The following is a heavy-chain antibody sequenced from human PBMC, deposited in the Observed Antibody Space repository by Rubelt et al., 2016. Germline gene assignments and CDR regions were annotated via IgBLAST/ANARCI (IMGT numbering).Heavy chain of an antibody. J-gene: IGHJ4*02. CDR3: VSRILSSSHVDY. Sequence: GGSVSSYYWSWIRQPPGKGLEYIGYMYDSEITNYNPSLKGRVTMSVDTSKNQFDLKLSSVSAADTAVYYCVSRILSSSHVDYWGQGTLVTVSS. CDR2: MYDSEIT. V-gene: IGHV4-59*02. D-gene: IGHD6-13*01. CDR1: GGSVSSYY.